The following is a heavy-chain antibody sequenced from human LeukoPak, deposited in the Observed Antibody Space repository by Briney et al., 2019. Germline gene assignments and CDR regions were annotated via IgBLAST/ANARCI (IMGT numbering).Heavy chain of an antibody. V-gene: IGHV3-20*01. J-gene: IGHJ4*02. CDR1: GFTFADYG. CDR3: VHPTGEGWFYFPY. D-gene: IGHD7-27*01. CDR2: IGGDADGT. Sequence: GGSLRLSCEDSGFTFADYGLSWVRQAPRKGLEWVAAIGGDADGTTYPDRVRGRFFLSRDSSKNTLYLQMNVLTVEDTAVYHCVHPTGEGWFYFPYWGQGTPVTVSS.